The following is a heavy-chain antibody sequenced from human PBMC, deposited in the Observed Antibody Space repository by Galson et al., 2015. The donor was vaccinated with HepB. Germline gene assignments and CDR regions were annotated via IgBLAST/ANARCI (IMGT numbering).Heavy chain of an antibody. V-gene: IGHV5-51*01. CDR1: GYTFTRYW. CDR2: IYPGDSDT. J-gene: IGHJ4*02. Sequence: QPGAAVKKPGESPKISCQGSGYTFTRYWIGRVRQMPGKGLEWMGTIYPGDSDTRYSPSFQGQVTISADKSISTAYLQWSSLKASDTAMYYCARTVDIVATIYSYYFDYWGQGTLVTVSS. CDR3: ARTVDIVATIYSYYFDY. D-gene: IGHD5-12*01.